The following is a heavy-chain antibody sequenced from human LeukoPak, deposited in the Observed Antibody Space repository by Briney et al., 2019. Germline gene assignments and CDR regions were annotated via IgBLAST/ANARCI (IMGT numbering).Heavy chain of an antibody. CDR1: GFTFYSFW. CDR3: AKTIAGTYSG. J-gene: IGHJ4*02. Sequence: GGSLRLSCAASGFTFYSFWMTWVRQAPGEGLEWVSAISGSGGSTYYADSVKGRFTISRDNSKNTLYLQMNSLRAEDTAVYYCAKTIAGTYSGWGQGTLVTVS. V-gene: IGHV3-23*01. D-gene: IGHD1-14*01. CDR2: ISGSGGST.